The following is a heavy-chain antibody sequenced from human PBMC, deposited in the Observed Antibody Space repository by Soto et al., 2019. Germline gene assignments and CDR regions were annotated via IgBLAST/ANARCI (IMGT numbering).Heavy chain of an antibody. Sequence: GGSLRLSCAASGFTFSSYGMHWVRQAPGKGLEWVAVISYDGSNKYYADSVKGRFTISRDNSKNTLYLQMNSLRAEDTAVYYCAKDYFPTCSGGSCYSIYYYYYMDVWGKGTTVTVSS. CDR1: GFTFSSYG. CDR3: AKDYFPTCSGGSCYSIYYYYYMDV. D-gene: IGHD2-15*01. V-gene: IGHV3-30*18. J-gene: IGHJ6*03. CDR2: ISYDGSNK.